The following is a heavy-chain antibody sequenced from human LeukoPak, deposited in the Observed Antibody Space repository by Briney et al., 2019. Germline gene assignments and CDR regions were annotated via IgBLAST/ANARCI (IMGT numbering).Heavy chain of an antibody. V-gene: IGHV4-4*07. D-gene: IGHD4-17*01. Sequence: SETLSLTCSVSGGSMDTYFWNWVRQSAGKGLEWLGRIHSSGTANYIPSLKTRITMSIDTSKTQFSLRLTSVTAADTAVYFCARVPPDYAIIHDAFDIWGQGAVVTVSS. CDR3: ARVPPDYAIIHDAFDI. CDR2: IHSSGTA. J-gene: IGHJ3*02. CDR1: GGSMDTYF.